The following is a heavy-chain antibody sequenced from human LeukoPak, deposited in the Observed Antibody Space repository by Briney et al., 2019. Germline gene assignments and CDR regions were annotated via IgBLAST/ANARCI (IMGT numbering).Heavy chain of an antibody. CDR3: ARSPFVGSSWYEGFDP. V-gene: IGHV6-1*01. J-gene: IGHJ5*02. D-gene: IGHD6-13*01. CDR2: TYYRSKWYN. CDR1: GDSLSSNSAA. Sequence: SQTLSLTCAISGDSLSSNSAAWNWIRQSPSRGLEWLGRTYYRSKWYNDYAVSVKSRITINPDTSKNQFSLKLSSVTAADTAVYYCARSPFVGSSWYEGFDPWGQGTLVTVSS.